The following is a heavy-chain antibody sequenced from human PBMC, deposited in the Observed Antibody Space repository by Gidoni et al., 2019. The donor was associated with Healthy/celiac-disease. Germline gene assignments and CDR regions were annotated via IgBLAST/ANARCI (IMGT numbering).Heavy chain of an antibody. J-gene: IGHJ3*02. CDR1: GFTFSSYS. D-gene: IGHD2-2*01. CDR2: ISSSSSYI. CDR3: ARDRAAFSQLIHAFDI. V-gene: IGHV3-21*01. Sequence: EVQLVESGGGLVKPGGSLGLSCAASGFTFSSYSMNWVRQAPGKGLEWVSSISSSSSYIYYADSVKGRFTISRDNAKNSLYLQMNSLRAEDTAVYYCARDRAAFSQLIHAFDIWGQGTMVTVSS.